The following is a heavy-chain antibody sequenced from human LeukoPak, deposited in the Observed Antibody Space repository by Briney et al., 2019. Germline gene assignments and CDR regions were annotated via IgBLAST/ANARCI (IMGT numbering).Heavy chain of an antibody. V-gene: IGHV1-2*02. CDR2: INPNSGGT. CDR1: GYTFTGYY. CDR3: ARVDTPRALYDY. J-gene: IGHJ4*02. D-gene: IGHD5-18*01. Sequence: ASVKVSCKASGYTFTGYYMHRVRQAPGQGLEWMGWINPNSGGTNYAQKFQGRVTMTRDTSISTAYMELSRLRSDDTAVYYCARVDTPRALYDYWGQGTLVTVSS.